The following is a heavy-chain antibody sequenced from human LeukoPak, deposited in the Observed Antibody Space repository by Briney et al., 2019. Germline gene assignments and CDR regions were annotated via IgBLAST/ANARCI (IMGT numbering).Heavy chain of an antibody. D-gene: IGHD5-12*01. CDR3: AKALGYSGYDSVPQRRAVHY. J-gene: IGHJ4*02. CDR1: GFTFSNYA. V-gene: IGHV3-23*01. Sequence: PGGSLRLSCAASGFTFSNYAMNWVRQAPGKGLEWVSGISGGGISSYYADSVKGRFTISRDNAKNTLYLQMNSLGAEDTAVYYCAKALGYSGYDSVPQRRAVHYWGQGTLVTVSS. CDR2: ISGGGISS.